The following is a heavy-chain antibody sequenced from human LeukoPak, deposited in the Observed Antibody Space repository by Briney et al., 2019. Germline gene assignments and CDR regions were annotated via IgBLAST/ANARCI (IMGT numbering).Heavy chain of an antibody. J-gene: IGHJ4*02. D-gene: IGHD3-9*01. CDR1: GFTFSSYA. V-gene: IGHV3-30-3*01. Sequence: GRSLRLSCAASGFTFSSYAMHWVRQAPGKGLEWVAVISYDGSNKYYAHSVKGRFTISRDNAKNSLYLQMNSLRAEDTAVYYCARDNDLLRYFDWPLDYWGQGTLVTVSS. CDR2: ISYDGSNK. CDR3: ARDNDLLRYFDWPLDY.